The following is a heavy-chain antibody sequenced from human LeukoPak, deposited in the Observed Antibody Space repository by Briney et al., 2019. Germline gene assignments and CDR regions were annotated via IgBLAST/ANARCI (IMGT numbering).Heavy chain of an antibody. Sequence: PGGSLRLSCAASGFTFSSYGMHWVRQAPGKRLEWVAVIWYDGSNKYYADSVKGRFTISRDNSKNTLYLQMNSLRAEDTAVYYCARDSDSSGYYYELGYWGQGTLVTVSS. CDR1: GFTFSSYG. V-gene: IGHV3-33*01. J-gene: IGHJ4*02. CDR3: ARDSDSSGYYYELGY. D-gene: IGHD3-22*01. CDR2: IWYDGSNK.